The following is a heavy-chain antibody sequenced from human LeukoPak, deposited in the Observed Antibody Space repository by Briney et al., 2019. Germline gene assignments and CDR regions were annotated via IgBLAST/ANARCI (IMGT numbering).Heavy chain of an antibody. CDR2: ISYDGSNK. Sequence: GGSLRLSCAASGFTFSSYGMHWVRQAPGKGLEWVAVISYDGSNKYYADSVKGRFTISRDNSKNTLYLQMNSLRAEDTAVYYCARGNYYDSSGQFYGMDVWGQGTTVTVSS. J-gene: IGHJ6*02. CDR3: ARGNYYDSSGQFYGMDV. D-gene: IGHD3-22*01. CDR1: GFTFSSYG. V-gene: IGHV3-30*03.